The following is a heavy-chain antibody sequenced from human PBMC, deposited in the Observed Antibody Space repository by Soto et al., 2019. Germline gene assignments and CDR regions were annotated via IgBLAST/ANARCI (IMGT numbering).Heavy chain of an antibody. V-gene: IGHV1-69*06. CDR1: GYTFTGYY. CDR2: IIPIFGTA. J-gene: IGHJ4*02. D-gene: IGHD2-15*01. Sequence: SVKVSCKDSGYTFTGYYMNWVRQAPGQGLEWMGGIIPIFGTANYAQKFQGRVTITADKSTSTAYMELSSLRSEDTAVYYCARRSSYCSGGSCFYYFDYWGQGTLVTVS. CDR3: ARRSSYCSGGSCFYYFDY.